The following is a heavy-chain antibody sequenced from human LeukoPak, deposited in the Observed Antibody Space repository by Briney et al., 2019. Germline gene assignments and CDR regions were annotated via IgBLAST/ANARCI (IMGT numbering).Heavy chain of an antibody. D-gene: IGHD1-26*01. CDR1: GGSVSNYY. Sequence: PSETLSLTCSVSGGSVSNYYWSWIRQPPGKGLEWIGYIFYSGSTNSNPSLKSRVTISVDTSKNQFSLKLSSVTAADTAVYYCARSSYSGTYPGGYWGQGTLVTVSS. J-gene: IGHJ4*02. CDR2: IFYSGST. V-gene: IGHV4-59*02. CDR3: ARSSYSGTYPGGY.